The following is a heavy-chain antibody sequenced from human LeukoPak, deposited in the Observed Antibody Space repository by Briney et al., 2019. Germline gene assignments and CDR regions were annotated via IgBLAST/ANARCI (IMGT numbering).Heavy chain of an antibody. CDR1: GYTFTSYG. CDR2: ISAYNGNT. J-gene: IGHJ3*02. Sequence: ASVKVSCKASGYTFTSYGISWVRQAPGQGLEWMGWISAYNGNTNYAQKLQGRVTMTTDTSTSTAYMELRSLRSDDTAVYYCARDTTQTQDIVVVVAATGTFDIWGQGTMVTVSS. V-gene: IGHV1-18*01. D-gene: IGHD2-15*01. CDR3: ARDTTQTQDIVVVVAATGTFDI.